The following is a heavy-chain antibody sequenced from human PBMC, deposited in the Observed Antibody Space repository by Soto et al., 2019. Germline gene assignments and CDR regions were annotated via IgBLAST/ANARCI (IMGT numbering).Heavy chain of an antibody. V-gene: IGHV1-2*02. D-gene: IGHD1-26*01. Sequence: QVYLLQSGAEVKKVGASVTVSCKTSGYTFSAYYVHWARRAPGRGFQWLGWINPSNEVTTFSEFFQGRITMTRDTPTNTFQMELNGLTSDDPAVYYCMRGGWGDSPIAYWAQGTQVPVSS. CDR3: MRGGWGDSPIAY. CDR2: INPSNEVT. J-gene: IGHJ4*02. CDR1: GYTFSAYY.